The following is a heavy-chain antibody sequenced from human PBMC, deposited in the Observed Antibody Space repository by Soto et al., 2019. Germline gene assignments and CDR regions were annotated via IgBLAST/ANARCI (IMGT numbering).Heavy chain of an antibody. J-gene: IGHJ4*02. D-gene: IGHD5-18*01. V-gene: IGHV3-30*03. CDR3: VSDRGYGHASVPYS. Sequence: QAHLVESGGGVVQPGRSLRLSCAASGFTFTSYGMHWVRQAPGTRLEWVAVISYDGGLQHYADSVKGRFTISRDNSKNMGLLHMNSLRAEDTAVYYCVSDRGYGHASVPYSWGQGTLVSVSS. CDR1: GFTFTSYG. CDR2: ISYDGGLQ.